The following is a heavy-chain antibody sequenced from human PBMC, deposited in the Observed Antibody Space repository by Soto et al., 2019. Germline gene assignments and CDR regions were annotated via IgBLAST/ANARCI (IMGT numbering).Heavy chain of an antibody. J-gene: IGHJ4*02. V-gene: IGHV3-15*01. CDR1: GLTFSNAW. CDR3: ITEKYNNDWHVY. CDR2: IKSKTDGGTS. Sequence: PGGSLRLSCAASGLTFSNAWMSWVRQAPGKGLEWVGRIKSKTDGGTSYYVAPVKGRFTISRDDSKDTLYLQMNSLNTEDTAVYYCITEKYNNDWHVYWGQGTLVTVSS. D-gene: IGHD6-19*01.